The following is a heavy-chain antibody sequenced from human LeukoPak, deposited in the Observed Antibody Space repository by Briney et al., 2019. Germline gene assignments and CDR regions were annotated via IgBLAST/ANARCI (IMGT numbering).Heavy chain of an antibody. CDR1: GFTFSNYA. J-gene: IGHJ4*02. CDR3: AKTDRRDSSGYQDY. D-gene: IGHD3-22*01. V-gene: IGHV3-23*01. CDR2: ITGSGGNT. Sequence: GGSLRLSCAASGFTFSNYAMSWVRQAPGKGLEWVSAITGSGGNTYYADSVKGRFTISRDNSKNTLYLQMNSLRAEDTAVYYCAKTDRRDSSGYQDYWGQGTLVTVSS.